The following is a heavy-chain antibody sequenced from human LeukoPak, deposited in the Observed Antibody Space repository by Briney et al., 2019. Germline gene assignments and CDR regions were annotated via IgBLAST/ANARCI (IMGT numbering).Heavy chain of an antibody. CDR1: DYSISSAYY. CDR2: IYHSGNT. CDR3: ARDQAYCGGDCYFDF. V-gene: IGHV4-38-2*02. J-gene: IGHJ4*02. Sequence: SETLSLTCAVSDYSISSAYYWGWIRQPPGKGLRWIWRIYHSGNTDYNPSLKSRVTISVDTSKNQFSLKLRSVTAADTAVYYCARDQAYCGGDCYFDFWGQGTLVTVSS. D-gene: IGHD2-21*02.